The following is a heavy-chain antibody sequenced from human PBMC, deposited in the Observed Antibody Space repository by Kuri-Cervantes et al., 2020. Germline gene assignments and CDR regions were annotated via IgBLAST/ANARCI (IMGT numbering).Heavy chain of an antibody. J-gene: IGHJ6*02. CDR2: IIPILGIA. D-gene: IGHD3-9*01. Sequence: SVKVSCKASGGTFSSYTISWVRQAPGQGLEWMGRIIPILGIANYAQKFQGRVTITADKSTSTAYMELNSLRAEDTAVYYCANPTLTIKGGMDVWGQGTTVTVSS. CDR1: GGTFSSYT. V-gene: IGHV1-69*02. CDR3: ANPTLTIKGGMDV.